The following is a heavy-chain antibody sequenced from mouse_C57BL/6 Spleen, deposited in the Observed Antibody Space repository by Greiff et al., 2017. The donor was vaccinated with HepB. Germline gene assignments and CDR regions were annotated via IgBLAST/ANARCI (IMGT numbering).Heavy chain of an antibody. CDR2: INPNNGGT. Sequence: VQLQQSGPELVKPGASVKMSCKASGYTFTDYNMHWVKQSHGKSLEWIGYINPNNGGTSYNQKFKGKATLTVNKSSSTAYMELRSLTSEDSAVYYCARSPNYYGSSYGYWGQGTTLTVSS. D-gene: IGHD1-1*01. CDR3: ARSPNYYGSSYGY. J-gene: IGHJ2*01. CDR1: GYTFTDYN. V-gene: IGHV1-22*01.